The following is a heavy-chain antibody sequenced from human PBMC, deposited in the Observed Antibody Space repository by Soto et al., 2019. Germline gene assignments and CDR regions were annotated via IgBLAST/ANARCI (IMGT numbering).Heavy chain of an antibody. CDR1: GGSISSYH. V-gene: IGHV4-59*01. D-gene: IGHD2-15*01. J-gene: IGHJ6*02. CDR3: ARDRGLGYCSGGSCYRNYYYYGMDV. Sequence: SETLSLTCTVSGGSISSYHWSWIRQPPGKGLEWIGYIYYSGSTNYNPSLKSRVTISVDTSKNQFSLKLSSVTAADTAVYYCARDRGLGYCSGGSCYRNYYYYGMDVWGQGTTVTVSS. CDR2: IYYSGST.